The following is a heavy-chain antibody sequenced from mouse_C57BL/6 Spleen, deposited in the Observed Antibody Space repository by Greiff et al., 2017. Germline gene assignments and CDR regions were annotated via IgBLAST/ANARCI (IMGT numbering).Heavy chain of an antibody. V-gene: IGHV2-5*01. Sequence: VQLQQSGPGLVQPSQSLSITCTVSGFSLTSYGVHWVRQSPGKGLEWLGVIWSGGSTDYNAAFMSRLSIPEDNSKDHVFFKLNSLQAGDTAIYYCAKCCDCAMDYWGQGTSVTVSS. J-gene: IGHJ4*01. CDR3: AKCCDCAMDY. CDR1: GFSLTSYG. CDR2: IWSGGST.